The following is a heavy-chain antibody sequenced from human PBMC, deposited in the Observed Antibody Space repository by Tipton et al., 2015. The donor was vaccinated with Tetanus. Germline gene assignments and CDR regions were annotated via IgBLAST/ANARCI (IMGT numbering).Heavy chain of an antibody. J-gene: IGHJ5*02. CDR2: ISGTGTTV. V-gene: IGHV3-48*02. D-gene: IGHD3-3*01. Sequence: GSLRLSCAASGFDFRSDWMTWVRQAPGKGLEWVSHISGTGTTVDYADSVKGRFTISRDNAKNSLYLQMNSLRDEDTAIYYCARDFRPIFGVAQPFDPWGQGTLVTVSS. CDR3: ARDFRPIFGVAQPFDP. CDR1: GFDFRSDW.